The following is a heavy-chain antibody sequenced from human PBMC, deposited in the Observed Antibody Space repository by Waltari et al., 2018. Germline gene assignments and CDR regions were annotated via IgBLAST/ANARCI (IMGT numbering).Heavy chain of an antibody. D-gene: IGHD6-13*01. Sequence: QVQLVQSGAEVKKPLASVKVSCKASGYTFTRYDLNWVRQATGQGIEWMGWMNPTSGNPGYAKKFQGRITMTRNTSISTAHMELSGLTSEDTAVYYCARGIASAGRPAGHYYYYMDVWGKGTTVTVSS. J-gene: IGHJ6*03. CDR2: MNPTSGNP. CDR1: GYTFTRYD. CDR3: ARGIASAGRPAGHYYYYMDV. V-gene: IGHV1-8*01.